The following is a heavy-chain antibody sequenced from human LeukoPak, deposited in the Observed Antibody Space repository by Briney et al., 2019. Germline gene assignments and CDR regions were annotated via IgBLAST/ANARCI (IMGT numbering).Heavy chain of an antibody. Sequence: SETLSLTCAVYGGSFSGYYWSWIRQPPGKGLEWIGSIYYSGSTYYNPSLKSRVTISVDTSKNQFSLKLSSVTAADTAVYYCARHRKGANRGRFLEWLLSDYWGQGTLVTVSS. J-gene: IGHJ4*02. CDR1: GGSFSGYY. V-gene: IGHV4-34*01. D-gene: IGHD3-3*01. CDR3: ARHRKGANRGRFLEWLLSDY. CDR2: IYYSGST.